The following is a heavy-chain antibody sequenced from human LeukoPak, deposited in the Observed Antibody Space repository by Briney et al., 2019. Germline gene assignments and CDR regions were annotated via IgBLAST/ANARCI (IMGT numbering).Heavy chain of an antibody. D-gene: IGHD3-10*01. Sequence: GGSLRLSCAASGFTLSSYAMSWVRQGPGKGLEWVSAISVSGNTYHADSVKGRFTISRDNSKNTLYLQMNSLRGEDTAVYYCAKRGLTTLVRGVIEDWGQGTLVTVSS. J-gene: IGHJ4*02. CDR2: ISVSGNT. CDR3: AKRGLTTLVRGVIED. CDR1: GFTLSSYA. V-gene: IGHV3-23*01.